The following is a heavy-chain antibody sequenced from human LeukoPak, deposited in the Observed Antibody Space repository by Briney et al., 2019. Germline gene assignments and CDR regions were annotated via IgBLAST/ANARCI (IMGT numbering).Heavy chain of an antibody. CDR2: INAGNGNT. Sequence: ASVKVSCKASGYTFTNYAMHWVRQAPGQRLEWMGWINAGNGNTKYSQKFQGRVTITRDTSASTAYMELSSLRSEDTAVYYCARESVAGPFDYWGQGTLVTVSS. D-gene: IGHD6-19*01. CDR1: GYTFTNYA. V-gene: IGHV1-3*01. CDR3: ARESVAGPFDY. J-gene: IGHJ4*02.